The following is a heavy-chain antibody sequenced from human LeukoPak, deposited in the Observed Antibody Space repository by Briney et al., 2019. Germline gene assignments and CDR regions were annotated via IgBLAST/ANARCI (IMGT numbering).Heavy chain of an antibody. CDR3: ASLSGGQWLAQGDY. Sequence: GGSLRLSCAASGFTVSNNYMTWVRQAPGKGLEWVSIIFSGGTTYYADSVKGRFTISRDNSNNTVYLQMNSLGAGDTAVYYCASLSGGQWLAQGDYWGQGTLVTVSS. CDR1: GFTVSNNY. D-gene: IGHD6-19*01. J-gene: IGHJ4*02. CDR2: IFSGGTT. V-gene: IGHV3-66*01.